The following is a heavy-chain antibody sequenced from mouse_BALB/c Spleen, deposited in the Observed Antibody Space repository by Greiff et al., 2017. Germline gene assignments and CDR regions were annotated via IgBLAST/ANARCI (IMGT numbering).Heavy chain of an antibody. J-gene: IGHJ4*01. Sequence: VQLQQSGAELVRPGVSVKLSCKASGYTFTDYAMHWVKQSHAKSLEWIGVISTYYGDASYNQKFKGKATMTVDKSSSTAYMELARLTSEDSAIYYCALITTYAMDDWGQGTSVTVSS. D-gene: IGHD2-4*01. CDR2: ISTYYGDA. CDR3: ALITTYAMDD. V-gene: IGHV1S137*01. CDR1: GYTFTDYA.